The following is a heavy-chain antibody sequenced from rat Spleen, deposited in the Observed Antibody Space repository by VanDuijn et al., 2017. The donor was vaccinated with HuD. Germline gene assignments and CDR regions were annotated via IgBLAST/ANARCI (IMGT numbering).Heavy chain of an antibody. V-gene: IGHV5-25*01. Sequence: EVQLVESDGGLVQPGRSLKLSCAASGFIFSDFYMAWVRQAPTKGLEWVASTSSDDSITYYRDSVKGRFTISRDDAKNTLYLQMDSLRSEDTATYYCARRHYGYTDYFDYWGQGVMVTVSS. D-gene: IGHD1-9*01. CDR1: GFIFSDFY. CDR2: TSSDDSIT. CDR3: ARRHYGYTDYFDY. J-gene: IGHJ2*01.